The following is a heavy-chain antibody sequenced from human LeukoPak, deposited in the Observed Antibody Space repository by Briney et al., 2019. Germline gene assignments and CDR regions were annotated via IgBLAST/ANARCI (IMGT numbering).Heavy chain of an antibody. CDR1: GFTFSSYA. D-gene: IGHD6-13*01. V-gene: IGHV3-23*01. CDR2: ISGSGGST. J-gene: IGHJ4*02. Sequence: GGSLRLSCAASGFTFSSYAMSWVRQAPGKGLEWVSAISGSGGSTYYADSVRGRFTISRDNSKNTLYLQMNSLRAEDTAVYYCAKQPIAAAGIQYYFDYWGQGTLVTVSS. CDR3: AKQPIAAAGIQYYFDY.